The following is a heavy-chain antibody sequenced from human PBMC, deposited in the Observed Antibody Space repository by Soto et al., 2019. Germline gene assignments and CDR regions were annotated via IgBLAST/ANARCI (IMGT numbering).Heavy chain of an antibody. Sequence: ASVKVSCKSSGYTFTSYDINWVRQATGQGLEWMGWISAYNGNTNYAQKLQGRVTMTTDTSTSTAYMELRSLRSDDTAVYYCARDRGRQYSHSGPYYYYGMDVWGQGTTVTVSS. D-gene: IGHD2-15*01. CDR1: GYTFTSYD. J-gene: IGHJ6*02. CDR2: ISAYNGNT. V-gene: IGHV1-18*01. CDR3: ARDRGRQYSHSGPYYYYGMDV.